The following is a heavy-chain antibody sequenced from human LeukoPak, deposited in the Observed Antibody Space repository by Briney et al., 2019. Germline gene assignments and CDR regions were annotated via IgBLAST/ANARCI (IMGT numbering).Heavy chain of an antibody. J-gene: IGHJ6*03. Sequence: GGSLRLSCAASGFTFSDYYMSWIRQAPGKGLEWISYISSSGSGIYYADSVKGRFTISRDNAKNSLYLQMNSLRAEDTAVYYCARALPSIGNYYYYYMDVWGKGTTVTVSS. CDR1: GFTFSDYY. V-gene: IGHV3-11*04. D-gene: IGHD2-15*01. CDR3: ARALPSIGNYYYYYMDV. CDR2: ISSSGSGI.